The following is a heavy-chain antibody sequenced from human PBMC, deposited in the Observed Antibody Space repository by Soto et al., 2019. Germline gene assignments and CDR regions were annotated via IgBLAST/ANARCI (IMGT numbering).Heavy chain of an antibody. CDR2: IYYSGST. Sequence: SETLSLTCTVSGGSISSGDYYWSWIRQPPGKGLEWIGYIYYSGSTYYNPSLKSRVTISVDTSKNQFSLKLSSVTAADTAVYYCAREGYCSSTSCYRLGWFDPWGQGTLVTVS. J-gene: IGHJ5*02. CDR3: AREGYCSSTSCYRLGWFDP. CDR1: GGSISSGDYY. V-gene: IGHV4-30-4*01. D-gene: IGHD2-2*01.